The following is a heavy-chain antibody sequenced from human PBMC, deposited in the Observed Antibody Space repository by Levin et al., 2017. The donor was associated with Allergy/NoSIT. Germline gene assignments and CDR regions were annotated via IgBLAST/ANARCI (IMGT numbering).Heavy chain of an antibody. Sequence: PGGSLRLSCAASGFTFSSYAMSWVRQAPGKGLEWVSAISGSGGSTYYADSVKCRFTISRDNSKNTLYLQMNSLRAEDTAVYYCAKATTLYSSVGGLDAFDIWGQGTMVTVSS. V-gene: IGHV3-23*01. CDR2: ISGSGGST. CDR3: AKATTLYSSVGGLDAFDI. CDR1: GFTFSSYA. D-gene: IGHD6-19*01. J-gene: IGHJ3*02.